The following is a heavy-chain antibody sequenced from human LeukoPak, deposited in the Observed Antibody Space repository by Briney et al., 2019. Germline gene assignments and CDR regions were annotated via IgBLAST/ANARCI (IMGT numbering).Heavy chain of an antibody. V-gene: IGHV3-30-3*01. Sequence: PGRSLRLSCAASGFTFSSYALHWVRQAPGKGLEWVAVISSGGTNKYYADSVRGRFTISRDSSKNTLYLQVHSLRAEDTAVYYCATVGAGRYFDDWGQGTLVTVSS. CDR3: ATVGAGRYFDD. J-gene: IGHJ4*02. D-gene: IGHD3-10*01. CDR1: GFTFSSYA. CDR2: ISSGGTNK.